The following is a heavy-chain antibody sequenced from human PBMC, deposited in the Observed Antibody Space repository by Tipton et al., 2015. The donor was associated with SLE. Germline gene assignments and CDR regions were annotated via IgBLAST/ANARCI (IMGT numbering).Heavy chain of an antibody. CDR1: NGSISSGNW. CDR2: IYHSGST. D-gene: IGHD3-22*01. CDR3: ARRLFDGSGSI. Sequence: TLSLTCSVSNGSISSGNWWSWVRQPPGKGLEWIGEIYHSGSTNYNPSLKSRVIISVAKSKNLFTLKLISVTAADTAVYFCARRLFDGSGSIWGQGTLVTVSS. J-gene: IGHJ4*02. V-gene: IGHV4-4*01.